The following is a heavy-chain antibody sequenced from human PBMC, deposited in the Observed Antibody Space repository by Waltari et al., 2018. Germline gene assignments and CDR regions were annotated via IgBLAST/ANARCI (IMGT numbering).Heavy chain of an antibody. Sequence: VQLLESGGGLVQPGGSLRLSCAASGFTFSSYAMSWVRQAPGKGLEWVSAISGSGGSTYYADSVKGRFTISRDNAKNSLYRQMNSLRAEDTAVYYCAGDGLREWELLGGVDYWGQGTLVTVSS. CDR1: GFTFSSYA. CDR2: ISGSGGST. J-gene: IGHJ4*02. CDR3: AGDGLREWELLGGVDY. D-gene: IGHD1-26*01. V-gene: IGHV3-23*01.